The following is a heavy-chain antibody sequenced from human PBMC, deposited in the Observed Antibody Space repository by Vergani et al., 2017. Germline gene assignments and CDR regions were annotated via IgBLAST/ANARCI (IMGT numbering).Heavy chain of an antibody. CDR2: IIPIIGTA. V-gene: IGHV1-69*11. J-gene: IGHJ6*03. Sequence: QGQLVQSGAEVKKPGSSMKVSCKASGGAFSSYAINWVRQAPGQGLEWMGRIIPIIGTANYAQKFQGRVTITADESTSTAYMELSSLRSEDTAVYYCARDLTEVGTILGFYYMDVWGKGTTVTVSS. CDR1: GGAFSSYA. D-gene: IGHD3-3*01. CDR3: ARDLTEVGTILGFYYMDV.